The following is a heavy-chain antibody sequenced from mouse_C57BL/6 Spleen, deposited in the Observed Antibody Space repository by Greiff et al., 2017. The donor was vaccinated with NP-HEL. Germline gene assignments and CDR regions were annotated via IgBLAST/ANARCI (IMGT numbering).Heavy chain of an antibody. V-gene: IGHV1-9*01. D-gene: IGHD3-2*02. Sequence: QVQLKESGAELMKPGASVKLSCKATGYTFTGYWIEWVKQRPGHGLEWIGEILPGSGSTTYNEKFKGKATFTADTSSTTAYMPLSSLTSEDSAIYYCARSGSSGYGFAYWGQGTLVTVSA. CDR3: ARSGSSGYGFAY. J-gene: IGHJ3*01. CDR1: GYTFTGYW. CDR2: ILPGSGST.